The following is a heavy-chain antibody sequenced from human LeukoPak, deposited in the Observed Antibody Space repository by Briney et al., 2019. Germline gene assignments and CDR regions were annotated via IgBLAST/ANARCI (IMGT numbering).Heavy chain of an antibody. Sequence: GGSLRLSCAASGFTFSDYYMSWIRQAPGKGLEWVSYISSSGSTIYYADSVKGRFTISRDSAKNSLYLQMNSLRAEDTAVYYCARDLGYCSGGSCYRPFDIWGQGTMVTVSS. CDR1: GFTFSDYY. CDR3: ARDLGYCSGGSCYRPFDI. D-gene: IGHD2-15*01. V-gene: IGHV3-11*01. CDR2: ISSSGSTI. J-gene: IGHJ3*02.